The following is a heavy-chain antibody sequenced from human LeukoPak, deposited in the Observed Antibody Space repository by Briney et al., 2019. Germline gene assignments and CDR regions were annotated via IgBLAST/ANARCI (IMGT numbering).Heavy chain of an antibody. CDR3: ASAMRWLQFPYFDY. D-gene: IGHD5-24*01. J-gene: IGHJ4*02. CDR2: IYYSGST. V-gene: IGHV4-59*01. Sequence: SETLSITCTVSGGSISCYYWSWIRQPPGKGVEWIGYIYYSGSTNTNPSLKSRVTISVGTSKNQFSLKLSSETAADTAVYYCASAMRWLQFPYFDYWGQGTLVTVSS. CDR1: GGSISCYY.